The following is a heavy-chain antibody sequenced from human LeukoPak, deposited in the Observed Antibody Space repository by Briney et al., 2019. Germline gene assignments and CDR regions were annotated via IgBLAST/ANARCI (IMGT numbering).Heavy chain of an antibody. V-gene: IGHV3-20*04. Sequence: PGGSLRLSCAASGFTFDDYGMSWVRQPPGKGLEWVSGISWNGGNTGYADSVRGRFIISRDNAKNYLYLQMNSLRAEDTALYYCARSTPAAVVINEFDSWGQGTLVIVSS. CDR1: GFTFDDYG. CDR3: ARSTPAAVVINEFDS. J-gene: IGHJ4*02. D-gene: IGHD3-22*01. CDR2: ISWNGGNT.